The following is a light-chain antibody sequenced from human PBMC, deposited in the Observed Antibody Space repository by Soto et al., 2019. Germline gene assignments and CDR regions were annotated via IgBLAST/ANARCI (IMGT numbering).Light chain of an antibody. V-gene: IGKV3-20*01. CDR1: QSVSSNF. CDR2: GAS. J-gene: IGKJ1*01. CDR3: HQYGSSPRT. Sequence: EIVLTQSPGTLSLSPGDRATLSCRASQSVSSNFLAWYQQKAGQAPRLLIYGASIRDTGIPDRFSGSGSGTEFPLTISRLQPEDFAMYFCHQYGSSPRTFGQGTKVEIK.